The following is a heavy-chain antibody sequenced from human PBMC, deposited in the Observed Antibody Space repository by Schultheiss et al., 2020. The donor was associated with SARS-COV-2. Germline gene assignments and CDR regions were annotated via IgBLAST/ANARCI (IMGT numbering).Heavy chain of an antibody. J-gene: IGHJ6*03. CDR2: ISSSSSYI. D-gene: IGHD3-3*01. Sequence: GGSLGLSCAASGFTFSDYTINWVRQAPGKGLEWVSSISSSSSYIYYADSVKGRFTVSRDNAKNSLYLQMSSLRPEDTAVYYCARDRLNYNFWSDYYGAYVDVWGKGTTVTVSS. CDR1: GFTFSDYT. V-gene: IGHV3-21*01. CDR3: ARDRLNYNFWSDYYGAYVDV.